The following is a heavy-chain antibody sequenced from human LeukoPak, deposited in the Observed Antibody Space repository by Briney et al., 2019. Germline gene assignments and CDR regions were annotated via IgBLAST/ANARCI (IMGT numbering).Heavy chain of an antibody. J-gene: IGHJ4*02. Sequence: PGGSLRLSCAASGFTFSNYAMNWVRQAPGKGLEWVAGIGGGDDIHYADSVKGRFTGSRDESKNTLYLQMSSLRIEDTAVYYRAKDATPFNSIWDYYDSWGQGPLVTVSA. CDR2: IGGGDDI. CDR1: GFTFSNYA. V-gene: IGHV3-23*01. D-gene: IGHD7-27*01. CDR3: AKDATPFNSIWDYYDS.